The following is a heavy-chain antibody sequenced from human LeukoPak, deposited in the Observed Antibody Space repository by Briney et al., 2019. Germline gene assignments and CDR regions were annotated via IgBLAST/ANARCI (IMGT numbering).Heavy chain of an antibody. CDR1: GGTFSSHV. J-gene: IGHJ4*02. D-gene: IGHD3-22*01. CDR3: ASPPADYYDSRDYFDY. Sequence: SVTVSCKASGGTFSSHVISWVRQAPGQGLEWMGRIIPILGIANYAQTFQGRVTITAEKSTSTAYMELSSLRSEDTAVYYCASPPADYYDSRDYFDYWGQGTLVTVSS. CDR2: IIPILGIA. V-gene: IGHV1-69*04.